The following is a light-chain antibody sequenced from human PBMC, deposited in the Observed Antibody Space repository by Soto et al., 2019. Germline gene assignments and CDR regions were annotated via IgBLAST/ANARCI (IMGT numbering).Light chain of an antibody. Sequence: EIVLTQSPGTLSLSPGERATLSCSASQSVSSSYLAWCQQKPGQAPRLLIYGASSRATGIPDRFSGGGSGTDFTLTISRLEPEDFAVYYCQQFTSYPLTFGGGTKVDIK. J-gene: IGKJ4*01. V-gene: IGKV3-20*01. CDR3: QQFTSYPLT. CDR2: GAS. CDR1: QSVSSSY.